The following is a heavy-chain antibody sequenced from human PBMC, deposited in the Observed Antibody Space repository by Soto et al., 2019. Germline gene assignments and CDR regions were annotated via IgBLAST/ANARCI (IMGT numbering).Heavy chain of an antibody. D-gene: IGHD2-2*01. CDR3: ARLYCSSTSCYSVGAFDI. Sequence: QVQLVESGGGVVQPGRSLRLSCAASGFTFSSYGMHWVRQAPGKGLEWVALIWFDGSDKYYADSVKGRFTISRDNSKNTLYLQMNRLRADDTAVYYCARLYCSSTSCYSVGAFDIWGQGTMVTVSS. J-gene: IGHJ3*02. V-gene: IGHV3-33*01. CDR1: GFTFSSYG. CDR2: IWFDGSDK.